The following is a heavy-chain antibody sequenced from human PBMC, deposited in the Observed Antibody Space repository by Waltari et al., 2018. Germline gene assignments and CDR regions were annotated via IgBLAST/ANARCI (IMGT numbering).Heavy chain of an antibody. D-gene: IGHD2-2*01. CDR1: EFTFSSYA. CDR3: ARYYCDRTNCHGMDV. J-gene: IGHJ6*02. CDR2: ISKNERKV. Sequence: QVQLVESGGGVVQPGRSLRLSCAASEFTFSSYAMHGVRQAPGKGLNWLAFISKNERKVYKVDSVKRRLTITRYNSKKVLYLQMNSLRAEDTVVYYCARYYCDRTNCHGMDVWGQGTTVTVSS. V-gene: IGHV3-30*04.